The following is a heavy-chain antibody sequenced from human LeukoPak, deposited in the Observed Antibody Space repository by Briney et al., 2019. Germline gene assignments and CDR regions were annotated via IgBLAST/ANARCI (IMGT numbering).Heavy chain of an antibody. CDR2: IYYSGST. J-gene: IGHJ2*01. D-gene: IGHD6-13*01. CDR3: ARVSGNSSSWTRGDDWYFDL. Sequence: SETLSLTCTVSGGSIRSYYWSWIRQPPGKGLEWIGYIYYSGSTNYNPSLKSRVTISVDTSKNQFSLQLNSVTPEDTAVYYCARVSGNSSSWTRGDDWYFDLWGRGTLVTVSS. V-gene: IGHV4-59*12. CDR1: GGSIRSYY.